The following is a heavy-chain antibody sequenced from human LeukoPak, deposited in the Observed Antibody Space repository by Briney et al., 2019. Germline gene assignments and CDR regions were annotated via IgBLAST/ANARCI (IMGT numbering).Heavy chain of an antibody. D-gene: IGHD6-13*01. CDR3: ARDLMGIAYRGAFYY. CDR2: ISSSSSYI. CDR1: GFTFSSYS. J-gene: IGHJ4*02. Sequence: GRSLRLSCEASGFTFSSYSMDWVRQAPGKGLEWVSSISSSSSYIYYADSVKGRFTISRDNAKNSLYLQMNSLRAEDTAVYYCARDLMGIAYRGAFYYWGQGTLVTVSS. V-gene: IGHV3-21*01.